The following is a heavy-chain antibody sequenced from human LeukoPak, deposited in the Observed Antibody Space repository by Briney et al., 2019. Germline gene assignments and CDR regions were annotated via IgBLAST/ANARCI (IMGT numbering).Heavy chain of an antibody. J-gene: IGHJ4*02. CDR1: GFTFSYYA. CDR3: AEDVRGGCSGGSCYY. CDR2: ISGSGGSA. Sequence: GGSVRLSCAASGFTFSYYAMSWVRQAPGKGLEWVSDISGSGGSADYADSVKGRFTISRDNSKNTLYLQMNSLRAEDTAVYYCAEDVRGGCSGGSCYYWGQGTLVTVSS. D-gene: IGHD2-15*01. V-gene: IGHV3-23*01.